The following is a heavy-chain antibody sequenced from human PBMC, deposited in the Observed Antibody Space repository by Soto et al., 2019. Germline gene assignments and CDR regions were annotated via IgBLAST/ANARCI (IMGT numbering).Heavy chain of an antibody. CDR3: ARWASDY. J-gene: IGHJ4*02. CDR1: GFTFSPYG. CDR2: IWYDGSSE. V-gene: IGHV3-33*01. Sequence: QVQLVEAGGGVVQPGRSLRLSCVASGFTFSPYGMHWVRQAPGKGLGWVAVIWYDGSSEYYADSVKGRFTISRDNSKNTLYLQMNSMRVEDTAVYYCARWASDYWGQGTLVTVSS.